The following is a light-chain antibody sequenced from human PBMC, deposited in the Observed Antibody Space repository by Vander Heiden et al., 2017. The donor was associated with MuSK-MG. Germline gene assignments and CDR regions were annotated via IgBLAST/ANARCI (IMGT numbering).Light chain of an antibody. CDR2: AAS. CDR1: QGISNY. Sequence: DIEMTQSPATLSASPGDRVTITCRASQGISNYLAWHQQKPGKVPKLLIYAASTLQAGVPSPSSGSGSGTDFTLTISSLQPEDVATYYSQKDNSAGYTFGQGTKVDIK. J-gene: IGKJ3*01. V-gene: IGKV1-27*01. CDR3: QKDNSAGYT.